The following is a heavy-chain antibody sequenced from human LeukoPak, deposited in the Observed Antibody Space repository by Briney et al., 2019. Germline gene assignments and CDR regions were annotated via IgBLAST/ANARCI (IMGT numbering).Heavy chain of an antibody. CDR3: ARMGGYSGYATH. J-gene: IGHJ4*02. CDR2: IYSTGSA. V-gene: IGHV4-59*08. D-gene: IGHD5-12*01. CDR1: GGSLSSYY. Sequence: SETLSLTCTVSGGSLSSYYWSWIRQPPGKGLEWIGYIYSTGSANYNPSLKSRVTQSVDTAKNQFSLKLNSVTAADTAVYYCARMGGYSGYATHWGQGTLVTVSS.